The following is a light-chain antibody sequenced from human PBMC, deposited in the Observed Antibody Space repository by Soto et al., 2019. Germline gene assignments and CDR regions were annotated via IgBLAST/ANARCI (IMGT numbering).Light chain of an antibody. V-gene: IGKV1-39*01. CDR1: LRISSS. J-gene: IGKJ1*01. CDR2: AAS. CDR3: KKSYRTPPWT. Sequence: DIQMTQAPSSMSASVGDRVTITCRASLRISSSLNWYQHKPGKAPKLLLYAASSLQSGVPSRFSGRGSVTDCTITMNSLQPEDFATYYGKKSYRTPPWTFGQGTKVEIK.